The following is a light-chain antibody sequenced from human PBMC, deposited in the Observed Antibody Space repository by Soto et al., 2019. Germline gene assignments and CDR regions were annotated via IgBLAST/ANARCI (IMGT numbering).Light chain of an antibody. V-gene: IGKV4-1*01. CDR1: QSVLYSSNNKNY. Sequence: DIVMTQSPDSLAVSLGESATINCKSSQSVLYSSNNKNYLVWYQQKPGQPPKLLIYWASTRESGVPVRFSGSGSGTDFTLTISSLQAEDVAVYYCQQYYSTPLTFGGGTKVEIK. CDR3: QQYYSTPLT. J-gene: IGKJ4*01. CDR2: WAS.